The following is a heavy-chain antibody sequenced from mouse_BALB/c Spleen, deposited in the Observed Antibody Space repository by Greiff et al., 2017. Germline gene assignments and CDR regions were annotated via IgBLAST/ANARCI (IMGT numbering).Heavy chain of an antibody. CDR2: INPSTGYT. CDR3: ARRGNYVFDY. V-gene: IGHV1-7*01. D-gene: IGHD1-1*01. J-gene: IGHJ2*01. CDR1: GYTFTSYW. Sequence: QVQLKESGAELAKPGASVKMSCKASGYTFTSYWMHWVKQRPGQGLEWIGYINPSTGYTEYNQKFKDKATLTADKSSSTAYMQLSSLTSEDSAVYYCARRGNYVFDYWGQGTTLTVSS.